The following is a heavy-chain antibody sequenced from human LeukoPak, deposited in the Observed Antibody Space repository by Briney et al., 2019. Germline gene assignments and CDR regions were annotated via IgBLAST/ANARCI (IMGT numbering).Heavy chain of an antibody. J-gene: IGHJ4*02. V-gene: IGHV4-34*01. CDR3: ASRKGALYYYDSSGYSFDY. CDR1: GGSFSGYY. Sequence: SETLSLTCTVYGGSFSGYYWSWIRQPPGKGLEWIVEINHSGSTNYNPSLKSRVTISVDTSKNQFSLKLSSVTAADTAVYYCASRKGALYYYDSSGYSFDYWGQGTLVTVSS. D-gene: IGHD3-22*01. CDR2: INHSGST.